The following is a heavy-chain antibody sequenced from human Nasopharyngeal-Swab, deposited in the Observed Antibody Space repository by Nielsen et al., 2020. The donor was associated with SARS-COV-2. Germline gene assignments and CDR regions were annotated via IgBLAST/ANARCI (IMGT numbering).Heavy chain of an antibody. D-gene: IGHD6-19*01. CDR1: GFTFSDYY. J-gene: IGHJ4*02. CDR3: ARSSGWYYLDY. Sequence: GESLKISCAASGFTFSDYYMSWIRQAPGKGLEWVSYISGSGTTIYYADSVKGRFTISRDNAKNSLYLQMNSLRAEDTAVYYCARSSGWYYLDYWGQGTLVTVSS. V-gene: IGHV3-11*01. CDR2: ISGSGTTI.